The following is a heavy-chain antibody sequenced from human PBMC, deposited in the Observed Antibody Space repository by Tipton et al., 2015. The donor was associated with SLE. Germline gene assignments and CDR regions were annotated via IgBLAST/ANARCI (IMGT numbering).Heavy chain of an antibody. J-gene: IGHJ4*02. V-gene: IGHV3-48*01. D-gene: IGHD2-2*01. CDR2: ISSSSSTI. CDR3: ASLVVVPAATGDY. CDR1: GFTFSSYS. Sequence: SLRLSCAASGFTFSSYSMNWVRQAPGKGLEWVSYISSSSSTIYYADSVKGLFTISRDNAKNSLYLQMNSLRAEDTAVYYCASLVVVPAATGDYWGQGTLVTVSS.